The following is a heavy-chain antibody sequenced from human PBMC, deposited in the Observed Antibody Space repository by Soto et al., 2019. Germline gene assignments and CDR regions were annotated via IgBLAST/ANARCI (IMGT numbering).Heavy chain of an antibody. D-gene: IGHD6-6*01. J-gene: IGHJ6*03. CDR1: GGSINSYY. V-gene: IGHV4-59*08. Sequence: PSETLSLTCTVSGGSINSYYWSWIRQPPGKGLEWIGFIYYTGITKYNTSLQSRVTISVDTSKNQFSLKLSSVTAADTAVYYCASSSSSWYYYYMDVWGKGTTVNVSS. CDR3: ASSSSSWYYYYMDV. CDR2: IYYTGIT.